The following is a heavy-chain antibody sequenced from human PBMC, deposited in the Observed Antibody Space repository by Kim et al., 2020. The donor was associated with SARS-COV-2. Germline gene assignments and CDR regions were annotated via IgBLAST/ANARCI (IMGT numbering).Heavy chain of an antibody. CDR1: GFTFSSYA. J-gene: IGHJ4*02. Sequence: GGSLRLSCAASGFTFSSYAMSWVRQAPGKGLEWVSAISGSGGSTYYADSVKGRFTISRENSKITLYLQMNSLRAEDTAVYYCAKEHECQSTYTDYWGQGTLVTVSS. V-gene: IGHV3-23*01. CDR3: AKEHECQSTYTDY. D-gene: IGHD2-2*02. CDR2: ISGSGGST.